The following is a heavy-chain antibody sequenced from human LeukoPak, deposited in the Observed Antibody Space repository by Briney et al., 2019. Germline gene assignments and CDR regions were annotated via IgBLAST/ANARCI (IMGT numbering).Heavy chain of an antibody. CDR3: ARDSSSSGWDPTSFFDS. CDR2: INPNSGGA. CDR1: GYTFTGYY. J-gene: IGHJ4*02. D-gene: IGHD6-19*01. V-gene: IGHV1-2*02. Sequence: ASVKVFCKASGYTFTGYYIHWVRQAPGQGLEWMGWINPNSGGANSAQKFQGRVTMTRDTSISTAYMELTSLRSDDTAVYYCARDSSSSGWDPTSFFDSWGQGTLVTVSS.